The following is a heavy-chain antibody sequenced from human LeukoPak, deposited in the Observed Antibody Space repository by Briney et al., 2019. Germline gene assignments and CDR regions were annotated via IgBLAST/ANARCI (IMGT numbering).Heavy chain of an antibody. CDR2: INHSGST. J-gene: IGHJ6*03. V-gene: IGHV4-34*01. CDR3: ASLATVTTPSYYYYMDV. CDR1: GGSFSGYY. D-gene: IGHD4-17*01. Sequence: PSETLSLTCAVYGGSFSGYYWSWIRQPPGKGLEWIGEINHSGSTNYNPSLKSRVTISVDTSKNQFSLKLSSVTAADTAVYYCASLATVTTPSYYYYMDVWGKGTTVTISS.